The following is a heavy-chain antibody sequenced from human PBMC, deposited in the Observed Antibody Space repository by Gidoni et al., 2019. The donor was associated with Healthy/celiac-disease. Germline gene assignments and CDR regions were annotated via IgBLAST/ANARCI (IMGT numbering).Heavy chain of an antibody. CDR2: ISSSSSTI. V-gene: IGHV3-48*02. J-gene: IGHJ5*02. D-gene: IGHD2-15*01. CDR3: ARDVGYCSGGSCYSDHNWFDP. CDR1: GFTFSSYS. Sequence: EVQLVESGGGLVQPGGSLRLSCAASGFTFSSYSMTWVRQAPGKGLEWVSYISSSSSTIYYADSVKGRFTISRDNAKNSLYLQMNSLRDEDTAVYYCARDVGYCSGGSCYSDHNWFDPWGQGTLVTVSS.